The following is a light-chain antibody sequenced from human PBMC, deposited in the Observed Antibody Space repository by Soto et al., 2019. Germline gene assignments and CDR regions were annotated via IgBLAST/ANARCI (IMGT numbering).Light chain of an antibody. CDR2: AAS. CDR3: QHYDTSPPGFT. J-gene: IGKJ3*01. Sequence: EIVLTQSPGTLSLSPGDRATLSCRASQTVSSSYLVWYQQKPGQAPRLLIYAASSRATGIPDRFSGSGSGTDFTLTISRLEPEDFAVYYCQHYDTSPPGFTFGPGTKVDVK. CDR1: QTVSSSY. V-gene: IGKV3-20*01.